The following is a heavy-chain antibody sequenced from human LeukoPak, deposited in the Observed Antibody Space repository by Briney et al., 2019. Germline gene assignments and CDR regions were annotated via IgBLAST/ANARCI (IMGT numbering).Heavy chain of an antibody. CDR1: GASVGSAGYY. CDR3: ARTQSQSGSYRYYFGY. J-gene: IGHJ4*02. CDR2: IYYISNT. Sequence: PSETLSLTCTVSGASVGSAGYYWSCIRQPQGGGVEWIGYIYYISNTNYNPSLKSRVTMSVDPSKNQFSLKLNSVTAADTAVYYCARTQSQSGSYRYYFGYWGQGTLVTVSS. D-gene: IGHD1-26*01. V-gene: IGHV4-61*08.